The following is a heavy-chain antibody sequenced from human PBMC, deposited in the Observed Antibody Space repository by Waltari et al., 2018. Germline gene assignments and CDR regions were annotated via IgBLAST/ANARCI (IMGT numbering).Heavy chain of an antibody. CDR3: ARGQWLVTQKAFDI. J-gene: IGHJ3*02. CDR1: GGYISSSNC. CDR2: IYHSGST. V-gene: IGHV4-4*02. D-gene: IGHD6-19*01. Sequence: QVQLQESGPGLVKPSGTLYLTCAVSGGYISSSNCGRWVRHPPGKGLELIGEIYHSGSTNYNPSLKSRVTISVDKSKNQFSLKLSSVTAADTAVYYCARGQWLVTQKAFDIWGQGTMVTVSS.